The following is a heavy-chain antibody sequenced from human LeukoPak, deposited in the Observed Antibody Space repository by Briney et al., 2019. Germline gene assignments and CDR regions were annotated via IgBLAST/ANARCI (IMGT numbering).Heavy chain of an antibody. CDR3: APTGSPTKADAFDI. J-gene: IGHJ3*02. CDR1: GFTFSSYS. CDR2: ISSSSSYI. Sequence: GGSLRLSCAASGFTFSSYSMNWVRQAPGKGLEWVSSISSSSSYIYYADSVKGRFTISRDNAKNSLYLQMNSLRAEDTAVYYCAPTGSPTKADAFDIWGQGTMVTVSS. D-gene: IGHD1-26*01. V-gene: IGHV3-21*01.